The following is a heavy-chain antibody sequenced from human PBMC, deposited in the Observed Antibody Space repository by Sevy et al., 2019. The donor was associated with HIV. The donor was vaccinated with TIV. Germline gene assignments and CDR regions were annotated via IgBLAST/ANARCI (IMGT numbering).Heavy chain of an antibody. V-gene: IGHV4-34*01. CDR2: INHSGST. D-gene: IGHD2-15*01. J-gene: IGHJ4*02. Sequence: SETLSLTYAVYGGSFSGYYWSWIRQPPGKGLEWIGEINHSGSTNYNPSLKSRVTISVDTSKNQFSLKLSSVTAADTAVYYCARGQWVVVAATPYYFDYWGQGTLVTVSS. CDR1: GGSFSGYY. CDR3: ARGQWVVVAATPYYFDY.